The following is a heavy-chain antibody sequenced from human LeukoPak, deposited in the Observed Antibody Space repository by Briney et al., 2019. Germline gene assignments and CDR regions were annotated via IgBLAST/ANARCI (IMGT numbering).Heavy chain of an antibody. CDR1: GFTFSSYW. D-gene: IGHD3-9*01. CDR2: INSDGSST. J-gene: IGHJ4*02. V-gene: IGHV3-74*01. Sequence: GGSLRLSCAASGFTFSSYWMHWVRQAPGKGLVWVSRINSDGSSTSYADSVKGRFTISRDNAKNTLYLQMNSLRAEDTAVYFCAREGRILTGYYIGRYFDYWGQGTLVTVSS. CDR3: AREGRILTGYYIGRYFDY.